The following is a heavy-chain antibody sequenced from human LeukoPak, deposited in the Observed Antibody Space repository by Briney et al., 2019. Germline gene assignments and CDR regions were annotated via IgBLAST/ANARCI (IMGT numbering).Heavy chain of an antibody. CDR3: AKGKSYYDSSGYYLSADAFDI. Sequence: GGSLRLSCAASGFTFSSYAMHWVRQAPGKGLEWVAVISYDGSNKYYADSVKGRFTISRDNSKNTLYLQMNSLRAEDTAVYYCAKGKSYYDSSGYYLSADAFDIWGQGTMVTVSS. D-gene: IGHD3-22*01. CDR1: GFTFSSYA. V-gene: IGHV3-30-3*01. J-gene: IGHJ3*02. CDR2: ISYDGSNK.